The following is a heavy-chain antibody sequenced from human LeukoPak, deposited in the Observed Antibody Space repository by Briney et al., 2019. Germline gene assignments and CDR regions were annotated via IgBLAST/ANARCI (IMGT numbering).Heavy chain of an antibody. Sequence: GGSLRLSCAASGFTFNNAWMSWVRQAPGKGLEWVGRIKSKTDGGTTDYAAPVKGRFTISRDDSKNTLYLQMNSLKTEDTAVYYCTTDGGCCSGGSCHVYYYYYMDVWGKGTTVTVSS. CDR1: GFTFNNAW. D-gene: IGHD2-15*01. CDR3: TTDGGCCSGGSCHVYYYYYMDV. V-gene: IGHV3-15*01. J-gene: IGHJ6*03. CDR2: IKSKTDGGTT.